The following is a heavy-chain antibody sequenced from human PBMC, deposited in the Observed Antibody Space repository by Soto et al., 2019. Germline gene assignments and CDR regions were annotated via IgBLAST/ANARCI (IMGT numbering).Heavy chain of an antibody. CDR1: GGSISSSSYY. Sequence: TLSLTCTVSGGSISSSSYYWGWIRQPPGKGLEWIGSIYYSGSTYYNPSLKSRVTISVDTSKNQFSLKLTSVTAADTAVYYCARNRYGGYDFDSWGQGSLVTVSS. CDR3: ARNRYGGYDFDS. CDR2: IYYSGST. J-gene: IGHJ4*02. D-gene: IGHD5-12*01. V-gene: IGHV4-39*07.